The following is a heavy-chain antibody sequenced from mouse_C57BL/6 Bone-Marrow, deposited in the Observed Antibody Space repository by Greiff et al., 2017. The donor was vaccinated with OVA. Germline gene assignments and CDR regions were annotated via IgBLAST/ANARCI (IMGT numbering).Heavy chain of an antibody. V-gene: IGHV5-6*02. Sequence: DVKLQESGGDLVKPGGSLKLSCAASGFTFSSYGMSWVRQTPDKRLEWVATISSGGSYTYYPDSVKGRFTISRDNAKNTLYLQMSSLKSEDTAMYYCAVYYDYEDYWGQGTTLTVSS. CDR3: AVYYDYEDY. D-gene: IGHD2-4*01. CDR2: ISSGGSYT. J-gene: IGHJ2*01. CDR1: GFTFSSYG.